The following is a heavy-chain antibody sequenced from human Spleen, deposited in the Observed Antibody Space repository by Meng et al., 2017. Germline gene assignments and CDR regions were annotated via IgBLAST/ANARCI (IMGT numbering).Heavy chain of an antibody. J-gene: IGHJ4*02. D-gene: IGHD4-11*01. CDR2: INHSGST. Sequence: VRLKTWGAGLLKPSGTLPLTCVVSGGSFSDYYWSWIRQPPGKGLEWIGEINHSGSTNYNPSLESRATISVDTSQNNLSLKLSSVTAADSAVYYCARGPTTMAHDFDYWGQGTLVTVSS. V-gene: IGHV4-34*01. CDR1: GGSFSDYY. CDR3: ARGPTTMAHDFDY.